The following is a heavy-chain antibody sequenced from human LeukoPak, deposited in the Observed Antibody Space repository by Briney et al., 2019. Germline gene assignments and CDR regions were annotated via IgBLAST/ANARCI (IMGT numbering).Heavy chain of an antibody. CDR3: AKDGGNYQFDY. J-gene: IGHJ4*02. V-gene: IGHV3-23*01. CDR1: GFTFSSYA. CDR2: ISGSGGST. D-gene: IGHD1-26*01. Sequence: GGSLRLSCAVSGFTFSSYALSWVRQAPGKGLEWVSAISGSGGSTYYADSVKGRSTISRDNSKNTLYLQMKSLRAEDTAVYYCAKDGGNYQFDYWGQGTLVTVSS.